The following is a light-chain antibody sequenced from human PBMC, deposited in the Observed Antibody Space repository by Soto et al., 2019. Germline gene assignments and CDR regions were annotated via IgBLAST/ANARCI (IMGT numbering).Light chain of an antibody. CDR1: QTISHW. V-gene: IGKV1-5*01. CDR2: DAS. Sequence: DIHLTQSPSTLFASVGDRVTITCRASQTISHWLAWYQQKPGKAPKLLIFDASSLENGVPSRLSGSGSGTEFTLTITGLQPDDFATYYCQQYNNYSTFGQGTKVDIK. CDR3: QQYNNYST. J-gene: IGKJ1*01.